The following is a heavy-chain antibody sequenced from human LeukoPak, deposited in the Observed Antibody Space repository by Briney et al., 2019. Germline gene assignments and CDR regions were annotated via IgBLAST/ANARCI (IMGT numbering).Heavy chain of an antibody. CDR3: ARDGRFGELFDY. Sequence: ASVKVSCKASGYIFSNYGISWVRQALGQGLEWMGWISAYNGNTNYAQKFQGRVTMTTDTSASTAYMDLRSLRSDDTAVYYCARDGRFGELFDYWGQGTLVTVSS. V-gene: IGHV1-18*01. J-gene: IGHJ4*02. CDR2: ISAYNGNT. CDR1: GYIFSNYG. D-gene: IGHD3-16*01.